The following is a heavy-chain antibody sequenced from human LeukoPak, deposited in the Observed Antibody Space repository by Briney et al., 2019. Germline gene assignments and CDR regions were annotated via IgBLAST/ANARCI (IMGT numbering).Heavy chain of an antibody. Sequence: GGSLRLSCAASGFTFSSYEMNWVRQAPGKGLEWVSYISSSGSTIYYADSAKGRFTISRDNAKNSLYLQMNSLRGEDTAVYYCARLGSIAAAGTPDYWGQGTLVTVSS. D-gene: IGHD6-13*01. V-gene: IGHV3-48*03. CDR2: ISSSGSTI. CDR3: ARLGSIAAAGTPDY. CDR1: GFTFSSYE. J-gene: IGHJ4*02.